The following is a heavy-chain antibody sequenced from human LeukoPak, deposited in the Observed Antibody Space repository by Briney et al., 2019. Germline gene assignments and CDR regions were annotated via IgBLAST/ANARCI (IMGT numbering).Heavy chain of an antibody. D-gene: IGHD3-22*01. J-gene: IGHJ4*02. CDR2: ISHSSSGT. CDR3: AKVINSGYYYYFDY. CDR1: GFSFSSYA. V-gene: IGHV3-23*01. Sequence: QPGGSLRLSCAGSGFSFSSYAMSWVRQAPGKGLEWVSAISHSSSGTYYVDSMKGRFTISRDNSKNTVYMQMNSLRVEDTAVYYCAKVINSGYYYYFDYWGQGTLVTVSS.